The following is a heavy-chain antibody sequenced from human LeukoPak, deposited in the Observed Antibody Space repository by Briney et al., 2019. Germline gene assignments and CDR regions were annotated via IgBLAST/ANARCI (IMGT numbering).Heavy chain of an antibody. D-gene: IGHD5-12*01. J-gene: IGHJ4*02. CDR3: AKGATNVDY. V-gene: IGHV3-11*01. Sequence: GGSLSLSCAASGFTFSYYYMTWIRQAPGKGLQWLSFISDSSRTIYYPDSVKGRFTISSDNAKDSLYLQMNSLRAQSTAVYYWAKGATNVDYWGQGTLVTVSS. CDR2: ISDSSRTI. CDR1: GFTFSYYY.